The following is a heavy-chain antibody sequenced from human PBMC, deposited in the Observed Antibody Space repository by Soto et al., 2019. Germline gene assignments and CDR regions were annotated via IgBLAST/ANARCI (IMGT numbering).Heavy chain of an antibody. V-gene: IGHV3-7*05. CDR3: ARVRTENYYGMDV. Sequence: LVESGGGLVQPGGSLRLSCVASRFTFSNYWMSWVRQAPGKGLEWVANIKQDETEKYYVDSVKGRFGISRDNAKKSRYLQMNSLRAEDTAVYYCARVRTENYYGMDVWGQGTTVTVSS. CDR1: RFTFSNYW. CDR2: IKQDETEK. J-gene: IGHJ6*02.